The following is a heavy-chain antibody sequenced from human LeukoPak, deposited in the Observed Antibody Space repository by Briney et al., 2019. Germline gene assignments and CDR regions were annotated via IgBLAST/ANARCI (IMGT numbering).Heavy chain of an antibody. Sequence: VGSLRLSCAASGLTSNNYAMSWGRQAPGKGLEWVSSISGSGDGTYYGDSVKGRFTISRDNSQRTLYLQMSSLRADDTAIYYCAKSPANWLDAWGQGTLVTVSS. CDR3: AKSPANWLDA. V-gene: IGHV3-23*01. CDR2: ISGSGDGT. CDR1: GLTSNNYA. J-gene: IGHJ5*02.